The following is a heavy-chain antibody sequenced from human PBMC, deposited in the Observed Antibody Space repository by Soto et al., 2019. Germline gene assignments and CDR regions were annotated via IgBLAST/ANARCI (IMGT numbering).Heavy chain of an antibody. V-gene: IGHV4-4*02. CDR1: GGSISSGTW. CDR3: ARYCSSVTCHGFDP. Sequence: SETLSLTCAVSGGSISSGTWWSWVRQPPGRGLEWIGEIYHSGSPNYNPSLKSRVTMSVDTSKNQFSLKLSSVTAADTAVYYCARYCSSVTCHGFDPWGQGTLVTVSS. J-gene: IGHJ5*02. CDR2: IYHSGSP. D-gene: IGHD2-2*01.